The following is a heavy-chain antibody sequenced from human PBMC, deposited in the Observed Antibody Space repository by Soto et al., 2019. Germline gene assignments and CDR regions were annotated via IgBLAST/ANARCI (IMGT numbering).Heavy chain of an antibody. CDR1: GYSFTSYW. Sequence: PGESLKISCKGSGYSFTSYWISWVGQMPGKGLEWMGRIDPSGSYTHYSPSFQGHVTISADKSISTAYLQWSSLKASDTAMYYCARQGVEVGATPPNWFDPWGQGTLVTVS. J-gene: IGHJ5*02. V-gene: IGHV5-10-1*01. CDR3: ARQGVEVGATPPNWFDP. D-gene: IGHD1-26*01. CDR2: IDPSGSYT.